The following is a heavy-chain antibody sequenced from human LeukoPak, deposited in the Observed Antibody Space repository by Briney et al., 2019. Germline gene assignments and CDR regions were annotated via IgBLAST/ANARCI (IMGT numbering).Heavy chain of an antibody. CDR2: ISGSGGST. V-gene: IGHV3-23*01. CDR1: GFAFSSYA. Sequence: GGSLRLSCAASGFAFSSYAMSWVRQAPGKGLEWVSAISGSGGSTYYADSVKGRFTISIDNSKNTLYLQMNSLRAEDTAVYYCAKGLPIMVRGGSDYWGQGTLVTVSS. J-gene: IGHJ4*02. CDR3: AKGLPIMVRGGSDY. D-gene: IGHD3-10*01.